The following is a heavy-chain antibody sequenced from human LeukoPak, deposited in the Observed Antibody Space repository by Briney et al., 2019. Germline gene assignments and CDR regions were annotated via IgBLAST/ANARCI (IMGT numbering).Heavy chain of an antibody. Sequence: GGSLRLSCAASGFTFSTYAMSWVRQAPGKGLEWVSGISVSGDTTHYADPVKGRFTISRDNSKTTLYLQMNSLRAEDTAVYYCKARRSYDILTGYYPDRIDYWGQGTLVTVSS. CDR3: KARRSYDILTGYYPDRIDY. CDR1: GFTFSTYA. CDR2: ISVSGDTT. V-gene: IGHV3-23*01. D-gene: IGHD3-9*01. J-gene: IGHJ4*02.